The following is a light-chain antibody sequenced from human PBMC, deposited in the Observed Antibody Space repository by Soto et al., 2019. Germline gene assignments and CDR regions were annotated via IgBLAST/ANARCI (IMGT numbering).Light chain of an antibody. CDR3: VLYMGSGIRV. Sequence: QTVVNQEPSFSVSPGGTVTLTFGFSAGSVSTSYYPSWYQQTPGQAPRTLISSTNTRSSGVPDRFSGSILGNKAALTITGAQADDESDYYCVLYMGSGIRVFGGGTQLTVL. V-gene: IGLV8-61*01. CDR1: AGSVSTSYY. CDR2: STN. J-gene: IGLJ2*01.